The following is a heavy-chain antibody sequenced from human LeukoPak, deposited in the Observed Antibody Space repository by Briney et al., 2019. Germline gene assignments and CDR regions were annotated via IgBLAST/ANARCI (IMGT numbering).Heavy chain of an antibody. V-gene: IGHV3-23*01. Sequence: PGGSLRLSCAASGFTFSIYAMSWVRQAPGKGLEWVSSISGTSGNTYYADSVKGRFTISRDNSKNTLYLQMNSLRAEDTAVYYCAKDLSPNYGGNSGFDYWGQGTLVTVSS. CDR1: GFTFSIYA. D-gene: IGHD4-23*01. CDR2: ISGTSGNT. CDR3: AKDLSPNYGGNSGFDY. J-gene: IGHJ4*02.